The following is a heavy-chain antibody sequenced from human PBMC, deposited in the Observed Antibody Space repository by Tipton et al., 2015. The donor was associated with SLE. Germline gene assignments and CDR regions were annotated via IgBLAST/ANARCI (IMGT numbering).Heavy chain of an antibody. CDR1: GLTLRSYW. CDR3: ARAQVLADDVFNL. CDR2: ISGDGTST. Sequence: SLRLSCTASGLTLRSYWMHWVRQAPGKGLVWVSRISGDGTSTSYADSVKGRFTISRDNAMNTVYVQMNSLRDEDTAVYYCARAQVLADDVFNLWGQGTMVTVSS. J-gene: IGHJ3*01. D-gene: IGHD2-8*01. V-gene: IGHV3-74*01.